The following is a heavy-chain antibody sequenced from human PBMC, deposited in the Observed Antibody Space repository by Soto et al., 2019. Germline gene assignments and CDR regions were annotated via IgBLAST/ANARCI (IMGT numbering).Heavy chain of an antibody. J-gene: IGHJ6*02. CDR2: INHSGST. D-gene: IGHD6-13*01. CDR1: GGSFSGYY. V-gene: IGHV4-34*01. Sequence: SETLSLTCAVYGGSFSGYYWSWIRQPPGKGLEWIGEINHSGSTNYNPSLKSRVTISVDTSKNQFSLKLSSVTAADTAVYYCARGRYSSSWPHYYYYGMDVWGQGTTVTVS. CDR3: ARGRYSSSWPHYYYYGMDV.